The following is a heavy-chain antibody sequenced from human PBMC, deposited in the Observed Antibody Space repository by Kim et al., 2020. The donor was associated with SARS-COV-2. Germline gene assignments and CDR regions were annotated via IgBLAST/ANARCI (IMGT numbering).Heavy chain of an antibody. J-gene: IGHJ4*01. CDR3: AKDPGYCTTTDCPGYFD. CDR1: GFTFNNYA. D-gene: IGHD2-2*03. V-gene: IGHV3-23*01. CDR2: ISGGGGST. Sequence: GGSLRLSCAASGFTFNNYAMSWVRQAPGKGLEWVSTISGGGGSTYYVDSVKGRFTISRDNSKNTLYLQMSSLRADDTAVYYCAKDPGYCTTTDCPGYFD.